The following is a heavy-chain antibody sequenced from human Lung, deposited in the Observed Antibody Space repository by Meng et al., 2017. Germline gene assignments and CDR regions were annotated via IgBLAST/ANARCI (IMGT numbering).Heavy chain of an antibody. CDR2: INHSGST. Sequence: VQLQEWGSGLLKPSETLSLTCVVSGGSFSDYYWSWIRQPPGKGLEWIGEINHSGSTNYNPSLESRATISVDTSQNNLSLKLSSVTAADSAVYYCARSPTTMAHDFDYWGQGTLVTVSS. CDR3: ARSPTTMAHDFDY. J-gene: IGHJ4*02. D-gene: IGHD4-11*01. CDR1: GGSFSDYY. V-gene: IGHV4-34*01.